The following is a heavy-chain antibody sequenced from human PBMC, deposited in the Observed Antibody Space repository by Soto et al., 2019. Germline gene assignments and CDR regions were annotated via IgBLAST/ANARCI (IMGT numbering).Heavy chain of an antibody. CDR1: GYTLTELS. D-gene: IGHD2-15*01. CDR2: FDPEDGET. CDR3: ATARAANRRAGIVVVVAATSIDD. V-gene: IGHV1-24*01. Sequence: GASVKVSCKVSGYTLTELSMHWVRQAPGKGLEWMGGFDPEDGETIYAQKFQGRVTMTEDTSTDTAYMELSSLRSEDTAVYYCATARAANRRAGIVVVVAATSIDDWGQGTLVTVSS. J-gene: IGHJ4*02.